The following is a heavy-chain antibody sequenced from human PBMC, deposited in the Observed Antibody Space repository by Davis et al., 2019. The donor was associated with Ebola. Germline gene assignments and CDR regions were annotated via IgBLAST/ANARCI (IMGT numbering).Heavy chain of an antibody. CDR1: GGSISSYC. CDR2: ICYSGST. CDR3: ARGRGSSWYSLTGVTLYYYAMDV. J-gene: IGHJ6*02. V-gene: IGHV4-59*01. D-gene: IGHD6-13*01. Sequence: SETLSLTCSVSGGSISSYCWSWVRQPPGKGLEWIGYICYSGSTNYNPSLKSRVTMSINTSQDQFSLKLSSVTAADTAVYHCARGRGSSWYSLTGVTLYYYAMDVWGQGTTVTVSS.